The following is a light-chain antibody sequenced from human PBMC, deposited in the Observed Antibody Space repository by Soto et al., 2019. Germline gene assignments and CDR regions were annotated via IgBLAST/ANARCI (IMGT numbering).Light chain of an antibody. Sequence: QSALTQPRSVSGSPGQSVAISCTGTSSYVGAYNYVSWYQQHPGKAPKLMIYDVDKRPSGVTDRFSGSKSGNTASLTISGLQAEDEADYYCCSYADTYVELGGGTKLTVL. V-gene: IGLV2-11*01. CDR1: SSYVGAYNY. CDR2: DVD. J-gene: IGLJ2*01. CDR3: CSYADTYVE.